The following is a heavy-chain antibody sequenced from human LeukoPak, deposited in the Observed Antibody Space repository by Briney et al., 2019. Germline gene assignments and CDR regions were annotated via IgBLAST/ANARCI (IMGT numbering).Heavy chain of an antibody. CDR2: INHSGST. CDR1: GGSFSGYY. CDR3: AGLLYSSNKTPENNWFDP. D-gene: IGHD6-13*01. J-gene: IGHJ5*02. V-gene: IGHV4-34*01. Sequence: KPSETLSLTCAVYGGSFSGYYWSWIRQPPGKGLEWIGEINHSGSTNYNPSLKSRVTISVDTSKNQFSLKLSSVTAADTAVYYCAGLLYSSNKTPENNWFDPWGQGTLVTVSS.